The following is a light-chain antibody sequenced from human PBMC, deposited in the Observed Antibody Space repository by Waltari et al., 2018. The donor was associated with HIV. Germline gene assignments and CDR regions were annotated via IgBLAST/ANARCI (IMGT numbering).Light chain of an antibody. J-gene: IGLJ1*01. CDR3: CSYTVNSTGV. Sequence: QSALTQPASVSVSPGQSIALPCTGTSGDIWTYKFVSWYQQHTGKVPKLIIYDVNVRPSGVSDRFSGSKSGNTATLTISGLHSDDEADYYCCSYTVNSTGVFGAGTKITV. CDR1: SGDIWTYKF. CDR2: DVN. V-gene: IGLV2-14*03.